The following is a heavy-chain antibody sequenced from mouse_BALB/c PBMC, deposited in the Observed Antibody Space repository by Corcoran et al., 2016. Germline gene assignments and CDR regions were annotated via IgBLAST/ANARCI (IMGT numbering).Heavy chain of an antibody. Sequence: EVQLQQSGPELVKPGASVKMSCKTSGYTFTTYVMHWVKQGPGQGLEWIGYINPYNDGTKYNENFKGKATLTSDKSSSTAYMELSSLTSEDSAVYYCSRFREAFTYWGQGTLVTVSA. CDR3: SRFREAFTY. CDR1: GYTFTTYV. V-gene: IGHV1S136*01. CDR2: INPYNDGT. J-gene: IGHJ3*01. D-gene: IGHD3-2*02.